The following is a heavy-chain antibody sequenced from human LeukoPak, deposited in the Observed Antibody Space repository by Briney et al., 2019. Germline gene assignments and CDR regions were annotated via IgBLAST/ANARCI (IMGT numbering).Heavy chain of an antibody. CDR2: INHSGST. J-gene: IGHJ6*02. CDR1: GGSFSGYY. D-gene: IGHD6-6*01. Sequence: SETLSLTCAVYGGSFSGYYWSWIRQPPGKGLEWIGEINHSGSTNYNPSLKSRVTISVDTSKNQFSLKLSSVTAVDTAVYYCAREGAARPLYYYYYGMDVWGQGTTVTVSS. V-gene: IGHV4-34*01. CDR3: AREGAARPLYYYYYGMDV.